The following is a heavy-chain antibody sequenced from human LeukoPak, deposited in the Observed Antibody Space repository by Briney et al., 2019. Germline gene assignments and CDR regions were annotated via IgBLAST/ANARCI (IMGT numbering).Heavy chain of an antibody. J-gene: IGHJ5*02. CDR2: IYNSGSD. D-gene: IGHD5-18*01. V-gene: IGHV4-59*01. CDR1: GGSISSSY. CDR3: ARDMVDRDMVKSLGWFDP. Sequence: PSETLSLTCTVSGGSISSSYWSWIRQPPGKGLEWTGHIYNSGSDNYNPSLESRVTISVDTSKSQFSLKLSSVTAADTAVYYCARDMVDRDMVKSLGWFDPWGQGTLVTVSS.